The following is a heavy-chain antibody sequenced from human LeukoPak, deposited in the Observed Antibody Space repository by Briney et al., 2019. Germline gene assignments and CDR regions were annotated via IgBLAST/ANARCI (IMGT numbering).Heavy chain of an antibody. V-gene: IGHV4-39*01. J-gene: IGHJ4*02. D-gene: IGHD6-19*01. Sequence: SETLSLTCTVSGGSISSSSYYWGWIRQPPGKGLEWIGSIYYSGSTYYNPSLKSRVTISVDTSKNQFSLKLSSVTAADTAVYYCARPFSHSSGWYYFDYWGQGTLVTVSS. CDR1: GGSISSSSYY. CDR2: IYYSGST. CDR3: ARPFSHSSGWYYFDY.